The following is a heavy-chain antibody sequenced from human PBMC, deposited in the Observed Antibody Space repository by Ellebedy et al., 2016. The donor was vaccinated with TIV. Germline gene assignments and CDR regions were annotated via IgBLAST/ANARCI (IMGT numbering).Heavy chain of an antibody. Sequence: GESLKISCKASGFTFKNYAMSWVRQAPGKGLDWVSSIGSTGGSIFYADSVKGRFTISRDNSKNTLYLQLRRLGAADTAVYYCARQGSGWYELDSWGQGTLVAVSS. CDR3: ARQGSGWYELDS. CDR2: IGSTGGSI. D-gene: IGHD6-19*01. CDR1: GFTFKNYA. V-gene: IGHV3-23*01. J-gene: IGHJ4*02.